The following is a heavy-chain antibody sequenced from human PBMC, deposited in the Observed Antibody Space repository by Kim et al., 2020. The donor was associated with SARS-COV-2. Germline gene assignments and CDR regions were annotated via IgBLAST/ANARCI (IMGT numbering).Heavy chain of an antibody. CDR1: GGSISSYY. CDR3: ARRRPGQIGGYDRGYYYYYMDV. V-gene: IGHV4-59*08. J-gene: IGHJ6*03. CDR2: IYYSGST. D-gene: IGHD3-16*01. Sequence: SETLSLTCTVSGGSISSYYWSWIRQPPGKGLEWIGYIYYSGSTNYNPSLKSRVTISVDTSKNQFSLKLSSVTAADTAVYYCARRRPGQIGGYDRGYYYYYMDVWGKGTTVTVSS.